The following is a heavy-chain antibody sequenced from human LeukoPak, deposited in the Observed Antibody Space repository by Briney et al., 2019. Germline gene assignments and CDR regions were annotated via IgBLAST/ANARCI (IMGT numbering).Heavy chain of an antibody. CDR1: GGSFSGYY. CDR3: ARGHYSNYDR. CDR2: INHSGST. J-gene: IGHJ4*02. Sequence: PSETLSLTCAVYGGSFSGYYWSWIRRPPGKGLEWIGEINHSGSTNYNPSLKSQVTISVDTSKNQFSLKLSSVTAADTAVYYCARGHYSNYDRWGQGTLVTVSS. D-gene: IGHD4-11*01. V-gene: IGHV4-34*01.